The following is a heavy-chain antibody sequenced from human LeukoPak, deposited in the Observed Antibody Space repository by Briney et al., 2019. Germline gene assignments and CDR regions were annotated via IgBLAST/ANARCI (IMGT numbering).Heavy chain of an antibody. CDR3: VRVPPGSGDLQR. V-gene: IGHV3-21*01. CDR2: ISSSSSYM. Sequence: GGSLRLSCAASGFTFSSYSMSWVRQAPGKGLEWVSTISSSSSYMYYAGSVEGRFTISRDNAENSLFPQMNSLRVEDTAVYYCVRVPPGSGDLQRWGQGTLVTVSS. J-gene: IGHJ4*02. D-gene: IGHD1-26*01. CDR1: GFTFSSYS.